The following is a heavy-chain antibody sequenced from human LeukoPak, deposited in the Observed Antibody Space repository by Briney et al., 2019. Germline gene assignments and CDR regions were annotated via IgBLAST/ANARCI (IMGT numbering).Heavy chain of an antibody. CDR2: IYHSGST. Sequence: PSQTLSLTWAVSGYSISSGYYWGWIRQPPGKGLEWIGSIYHSGSTYYNPSLKSRVTISVDTSKPQFSLKLSSVTAADTAVYYCARGVVVVPASYPWFDPWGQGTLVTVSS. D-gene: IGHD2-2*01. CDR1: GYSISSGYY. J-gene: IGHJ5*02. V-gene: IGHV4-38-2*01. CDR3: ARGVVVVPASYPWFDP.